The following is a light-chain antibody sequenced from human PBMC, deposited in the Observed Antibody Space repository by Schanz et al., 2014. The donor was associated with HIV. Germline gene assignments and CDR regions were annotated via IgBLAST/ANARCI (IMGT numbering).Light chain of an antibody. CDR3: SSYTSSSKV. CDR1: NSDVGGYNF. CDR2: DVS. V-gene: IGLV2-14*01. J-gene: IGLJ2*01. Sequence: QSALTQPASLSGSPGQSITISCTEINSDVGGYNFVSWYQQHPGKAPKLMIYDVSNRPSGVSNRFSGSKSGNTASLTISGLQAEDEADYYCSSYTSSSKVFGGGTKLTVL.